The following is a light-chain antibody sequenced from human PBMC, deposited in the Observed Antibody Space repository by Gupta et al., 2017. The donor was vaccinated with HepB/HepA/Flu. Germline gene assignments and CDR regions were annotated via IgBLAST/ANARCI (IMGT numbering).Light chain of an antibody. CDR1: QSVSSN. CDR3: QQYNNWPPAWT. Sequence: EIVMTQSPATLSVSPGERATLSCRASQSVSSNIAWYQQKPGQAPRLLIYGASTRATGIPAGFSGSGSGTEFTLTISSLQSEDFAVYYCQQYNNWPPAWTFGQGTKVEIK. J-gene: IGKJ1*01. V-gene: IGKV3-15*01. CDR2: GAS.